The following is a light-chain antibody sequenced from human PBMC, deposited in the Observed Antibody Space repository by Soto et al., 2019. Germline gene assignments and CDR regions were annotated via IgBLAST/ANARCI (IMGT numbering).Light chain of an antibody. V-gene: IGLV1-47*02. J-gene: IGLJ3*02. CDR1: SSNIGSNY. Sequence: QSVLTQPPSASGTTGQRLVISCSGRSSNIGSNYVYWYQQLPGTAPKLLIYANDQRPSEVPDRFSGSKSGTSASLAISGLRSEDDAAYYCAAWDDSLGGSWVFGGGTKLTVL. CDR2: AND. CDR3: AAWDDSLGGSWV.